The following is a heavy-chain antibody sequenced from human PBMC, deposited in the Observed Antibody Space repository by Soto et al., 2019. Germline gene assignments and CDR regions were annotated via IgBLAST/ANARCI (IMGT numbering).Heavy chain of an antibody. Sequence: QVQLVESGGGVVQPGRSLRLSCAASGFTFSSYGMHWVRQAPGKGLEWVAVISYDGSNKYYADSVKGRFTISRDNSKNTLYLQMNSLRAEDTAVYYCALWGWYRFAYWGQGTLVTVSS. D-gene: IGHD6-19*01. CDR1: GFTFSSYG. J-gene: IGHJ4*02. CDR2: ISYDGSNK. CDR3: ALWGWYRFAY. V-gene: IGHV3-30*03.